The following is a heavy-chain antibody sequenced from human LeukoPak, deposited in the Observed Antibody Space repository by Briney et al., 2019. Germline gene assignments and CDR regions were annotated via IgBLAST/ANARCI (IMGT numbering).Heavy chain of an antibody. CDR2: INPNTGDT. D-gene: IGHD3-10*01. CDR1: GYPFTGYY. V-gene: IGHV1-2*02. J-gene: IGHJ3*02. Sequence: ASVKVSCKASGYPFTGYYMHWVRQAPGQGLEWMGWINPNTGDTNYAQKFQGRVTMTRGTSISTAYMELSSLRSEDTAVYYCARGMIRGVIGGGAFDIWGQGTMVTVSS. CDR3: ARGMIRGVIGGGAFDI.